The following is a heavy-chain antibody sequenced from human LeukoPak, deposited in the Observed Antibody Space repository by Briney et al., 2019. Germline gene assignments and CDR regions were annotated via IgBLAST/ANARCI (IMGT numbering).Heavy chain of an antibody. CDR2: IYYSGST. D-gene: IGHD2-2*02. CDR3: ARAPGRACSSTSCYNQKLVWYYYYMDV. CDR1: GGSISSYY. V-gene: IGHV4-59*01. J-gene: IGHJ6*03. Sequence: SETLSLTCTVSGGSISSYYWSWIRQPPGKGLEWIGYIYYSGSTNYNRSLKSRVTISVDTSKNQFSLKLSSVTAADTAVYYCARAPGRACSSTSCYNQKLVWYYYYMDVWGRGTTVTVSS.